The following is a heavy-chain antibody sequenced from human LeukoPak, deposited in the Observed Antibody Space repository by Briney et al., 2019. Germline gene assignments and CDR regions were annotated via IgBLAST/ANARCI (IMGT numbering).Heavy chain of an antibody. CDR1: GGSFSGYY. Sequence: SETLSLTRAVYGGSFSGYYWSWIRQPPGKGLEWIGEINHSGSTNYNPSLKSRVTISVDTSKNQFSLKLSSVTAADTAVYYCARGERIAARPFYYYYYGMDVWGQGTTVAVSS. CDR2: INHSGST. V-gene: IGHV4-34*01. CDR3: ARGERIAARPFYYYYYGMDV. J-gene: IGHJ6*02. D-gene: IGHD6-6*01.